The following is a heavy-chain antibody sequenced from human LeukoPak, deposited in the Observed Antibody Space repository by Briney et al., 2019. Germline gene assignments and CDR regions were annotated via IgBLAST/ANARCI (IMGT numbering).Heavy chain of an antibody. D-gene: IGHD4-23*01. CDR3: AAGVNSGLRGIDS. V-gene: IGHV4-4*07. CDR2: IYSSGSA. CDR1: GGSISSYY. Sequence: SETLSLTCTVSGGSISSYYWTWIRQPTGKRLEWIGRIYSSGSANSNPSLESRVTLSVDASKNQFSLNLGPVTAADTAVYYCAAGVNSGLRGIDSWGRGMLVTVSS. J-gene: IGHJ4*02.